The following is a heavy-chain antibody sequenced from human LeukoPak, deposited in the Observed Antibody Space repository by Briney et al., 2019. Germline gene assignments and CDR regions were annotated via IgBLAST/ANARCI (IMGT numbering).Heavy chain of an antibody. CDR3: AKDGDAYTEFYYYYMDV. CDR2: IWHDGSNK. Sequence: GGSLRLSCAASGFTFSDYGLHWVRQAPGKGLEWVALIWHDGSNKYYADSVMGRFTISRDNSKNTLYLQMNSLRAEDTAMYHCAKDGDAYTEFYYYYMDVWGKGTTVTVSS. V-gene: IGHV3-33*06. D-gene: IGHD5-24*01. CDR1: GFTFSDYG. J-gene: IGHJ6*03.